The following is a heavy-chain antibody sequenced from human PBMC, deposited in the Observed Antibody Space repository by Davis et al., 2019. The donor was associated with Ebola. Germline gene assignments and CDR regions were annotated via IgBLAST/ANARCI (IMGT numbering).Heavy chain of an antibody. CDR1: GGSISSGGYY. J-gene: IGHJ6*02. CDR2: VDHSGST. CDR3: ARFRRTFYYYYGMDV. Sequence: SETLSLTCTVSGGSISSGGYYWSWIRQPPGKGLEWIGEVDHSGSTNYNPSFKSRVIVSEDASKNQFSLKLTSVTAADTAVYYCARFRRTFYYYYGMDVWGQGTTVTVSS. V-gene: IGHV4-61*08. D-gene: IGHD1/OR15-1a*01.